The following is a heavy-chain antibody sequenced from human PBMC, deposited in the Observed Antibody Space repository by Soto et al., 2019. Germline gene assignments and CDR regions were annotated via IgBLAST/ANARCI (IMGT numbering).Heavy chain of an antibody. CDR1: GGSISSSSYY. J-gene: IGHJ5*02. CDR2: IYYSGST. D-gene: IGHD3-3*01. Sequence: SLTCTVSGGSISSSSYYWGWICQPPGKGLEWIGSIYYSGSTYYNPSLKSRVTISVDTSKNQFSLKLSSVTAADTAVYYCARGAYYDFWRGYPNWFDPWGQGTLVTVSS. CDR3: ARGAYYDFWRGYPNWFDP. V-gene: IGHV4-39*01.